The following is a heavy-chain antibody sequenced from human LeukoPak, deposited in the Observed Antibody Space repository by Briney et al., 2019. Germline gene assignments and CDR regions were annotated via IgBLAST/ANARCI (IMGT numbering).Heavy chain of an antibody. V-gene: IGHV1-69*13. Sequence: SVKVSCKASGYTFTNYGISWVRQAPGQGLEWMGGIIPIFGTASFAQKFQGRVTITADESTGTAYMELSSLRSEDTAVYYCARVVTPRYCSTPSCYWKGWFDPWGQGTLVTVSS. CDR1: GYTFTNYG. D-gene: IGHD2-2*01. CDR3: ARVVTPRYCSTPSCYWKGWFDP. J-gene: IGHJ5*02. CDR2: IIPIFGTA.